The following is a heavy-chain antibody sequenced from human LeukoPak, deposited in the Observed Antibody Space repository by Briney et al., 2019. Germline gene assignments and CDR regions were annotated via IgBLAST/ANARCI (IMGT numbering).Heavy chain of an antibody. Sequence: SQTLSLTCAVSGGSISSGGYSWSWIRQPPGKGLEWIGYIYHSGSTYYNPSLKSRVTISVDRSKNQFSLKLSSVTAADTAVYYCGGSSGDYDYYFDYWGQGTLVTVSS. V-gene: IGHV4-30-2*02. CDR2: IYHSGST. CDR1: GGSISSGGYS. D-gene: IGHD5-12*01. J-gene: IGHJ4*02. CDR3: GGSSGDYDYYFDY.